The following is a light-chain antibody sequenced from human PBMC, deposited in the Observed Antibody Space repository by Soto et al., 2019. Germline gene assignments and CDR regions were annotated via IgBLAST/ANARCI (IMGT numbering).Light chain of an antibody. CDR1: QSVSSN. J-gene: IGKJ2*01. CDR2: GAS. V-gene: IGKV3-15*01. Sequence: EIVMTQSPATLAVSPGERAALSCRASQSVSSNFAWYQQKPGQAPRLLIYGASSRATGTPARFSGSGSVTEFTLTISSLQSEDFAVYYCQQYNNWPYTFGLGTKLEMK. CDR3: QQYNNWPYT.